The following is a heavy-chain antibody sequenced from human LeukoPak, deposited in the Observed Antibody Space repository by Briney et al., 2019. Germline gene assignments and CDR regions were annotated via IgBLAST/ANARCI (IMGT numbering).Heavy chain of an antibody. D-gene: IGHD6-19*01. CDR1: GFTFRTYG. J-gene: IGHJ4*02. V-gene: IGHV3-30*02. CDR2: IWSDGGNK. Sequence: GGSLRLSCAASGFTFRTYGMHCVRQAPGKGLEWVALIWSDGGNKYYADSVKGRFTISRDNSKNTLYLQMNSLRPDDTAVYYCAKEVSSGSLDFWGQGTLVTVSS. CDR3: AKEVSSGSLDF.